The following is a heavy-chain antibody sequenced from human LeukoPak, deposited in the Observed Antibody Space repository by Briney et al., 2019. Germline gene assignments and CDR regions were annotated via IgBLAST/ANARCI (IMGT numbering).Heavy chain of an antibody. J-gene: IGHJ4*02. CDR1: GFTFSSSG. CDR3: ARDDGGDWNYDY. Sequence: GRSLRLSCAASGFTFSSSGMHWVRQAPGKGLEWVAVIWYDGSLKFYVDSVKGRFTISRDNSKNTLYLQMNSLRAEDTAVYYCARDDGGDWNYDYRGQGTLVTVSS. V-gene: IGHV3-33*01. D-gene: IGHD1-7*01. CDR2: IWYDGSLK.